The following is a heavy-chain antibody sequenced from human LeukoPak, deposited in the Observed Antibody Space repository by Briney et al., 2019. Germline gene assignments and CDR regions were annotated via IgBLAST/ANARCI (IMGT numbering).Heavy chain of an antibody. D-gene: IGHD3-10*01. J-gene: IGHJ4*02. CDR3: ASPRGSGSYYLALVY. V-gene: IGHV5-51*01. Sequence: GESLKISCKGSGYSFTSYWIGWVRQMPGKGLEWMGIIYPGDSDTRYSPAFQGQVTISADKSISTAYLQWSSLKASDTAMYYCASPRGSGSYYLALVYWGQGTLVTVSS. CDR1: GYSFTSYW. CDR2: IYPGDSDT.